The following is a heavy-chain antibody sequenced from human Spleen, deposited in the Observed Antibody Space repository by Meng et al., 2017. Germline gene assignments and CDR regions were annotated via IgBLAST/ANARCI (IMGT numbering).Heavy chain of an antibody. CDR1: GFTVSGNE. Sequence: GESLKISCAPSGFTVSGNELSWIRQAPGKGLEWVSYISSRGNAIYYADSVKGRFTISRDNAKNSLYLQMNSLRDEDTAVYYCARDGTGSFGLPYYDSWGQGTLVTVSS. CDR2: ISSRGNAI. V-gene: IGHV3-11*04. J-gene: IGHJ4*02. D-gene: IGHD1-26*01. CDR3: ARDGTGSFGLPYYDS.